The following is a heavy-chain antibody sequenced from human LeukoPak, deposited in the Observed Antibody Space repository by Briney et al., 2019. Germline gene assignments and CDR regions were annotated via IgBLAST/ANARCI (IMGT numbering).Heavy chain of an antibody. D-gene: IGHD6-13*01. V-gene: IGHV4-59*01. Sequence: SSETLSLTCTVSGGSISSYYWSWIRQPPGKGLEWIGYIYYSGSTNYNPSLKSRVTISVDTSKNQFSLKPSSVTAADTAVYYCARGVAAAGVDYWGQGTLVTVSS. CDR1: GGSISSYY. CDR2: IYYSGST. J-gene: IGHJ4*02. CDR3: ARGVAAAGVDY.